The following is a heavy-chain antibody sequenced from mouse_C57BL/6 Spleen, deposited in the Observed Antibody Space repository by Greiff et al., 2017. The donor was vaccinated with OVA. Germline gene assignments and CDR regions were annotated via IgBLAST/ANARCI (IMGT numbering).Heavy chain of an antibody. CDR3: ARSGGFDY. Sequence: VQLQQPGAELVMPGASVKLSCKASGYTFTSYWMHWVKQRPGQGLEWIGEIDPSDSYTNYNQKFKGKSTLTVDKSSSTAYMHLSCLTSEDYAVYCCARSGGFDYWGQGTTLTVSS. J-gene: IGHJ2*01. CDR1: GYTFTSYW. D-gene: IGHD3-1*01. V-gene: IGHV1-69*01. CDR2: IDPSDSYT.